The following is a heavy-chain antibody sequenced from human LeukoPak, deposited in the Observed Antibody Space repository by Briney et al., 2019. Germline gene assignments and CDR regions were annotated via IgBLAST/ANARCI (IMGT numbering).Heavy chain of an antibody. Sequence: PSETLSLTCTVSGGSISSSSYYWGWIRQPPGKGLEWIGSIYYSGSTYYNPSLKSRVTISVDTSKNQFSLKLSSVTAADTAVYYCARLDSESYFIDYWGQGTLVTVSS. CDR2: IYYSGST. J-gene: IGHJ4*02. V-gene: IGHV4-39*01. CDR3: ARLDSESYFIDY. D-gene: IGHD1-26*01. CDR1: GGSISSSSYY.